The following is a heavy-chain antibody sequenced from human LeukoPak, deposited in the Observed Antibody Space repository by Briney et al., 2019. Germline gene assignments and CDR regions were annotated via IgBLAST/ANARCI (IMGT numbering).Heavy chain of an antibody. CDR2: IYHNGNT. CDR1: GYSISSGYY. J-gene: IGHJ5*02. Sequence: SETLSLTCAVSGYSISSGYYWGWIRQPPRKGLEWIGTIYHNGNTYYNPSLKSRVTISVDTSKNEFSLKLSSVTAADTAVYYCARAYHSSWYLNWFDPWGQGTLVTVSS. V-gene: IGHV4-38-2*01. D-gene: IGHD6-13*01. CDR3: ARAYHSSWYLNWFDP.